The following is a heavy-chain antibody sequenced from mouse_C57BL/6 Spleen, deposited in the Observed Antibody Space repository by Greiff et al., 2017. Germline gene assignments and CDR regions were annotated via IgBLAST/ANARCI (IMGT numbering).Heavy chain of an antibody. Sequence: QVQLQQPGAELVRPGSSVKLSCKASGYTFTSYWMHWVKQRPIQGLEWIGNIDPSDSETHYNQKFKDKATLTVDKSSSTAYMQLSSLASEDSAVYYCACTVVATRGFDYWGQGTTLTVSS. V-gene: IGHV1-52*01. CDR2: IDPSDSET. CDR3: ACTVVATRGFDY. J-gene: IGHJ2*01. CDR1: GYTFTSYW. D-gene: IGHD1-1*01.